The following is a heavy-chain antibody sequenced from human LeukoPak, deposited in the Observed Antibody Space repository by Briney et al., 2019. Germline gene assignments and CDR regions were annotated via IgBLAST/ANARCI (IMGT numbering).Heavy chain of an antibody. V-gene: IGHV4-59*01. Sequence: SETLSLTCTVSGGSFSSYYWSWIRQPPGKGLEWIGYIYYSGSTNYNPSLKSRVTISVDTSKNQFSLKLSSVTAADTAVYYCARDRPRYSSSWYGGIDYWGQGTLVTVSS. CDR3: ARDRPRYSSSWYGGIDY. CDR2: IYYSGST. D-gene: IGHD6-13*01. J-gene: IGHJ4*02. CDR1: GGSFSSYY.